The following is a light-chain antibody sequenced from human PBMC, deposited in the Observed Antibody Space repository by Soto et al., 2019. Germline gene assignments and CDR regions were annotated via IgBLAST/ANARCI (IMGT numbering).Light chain of an antibody. CDR2: AAS. CDR3: QQSYSTFTWT. V-gene: IGKV1-39*01. Sequence: DIQMTQSPSSLSASVGDRVTIICRASQSISSYLNWYQQKPGKAPKLLIYAASSLQSGVPSRFSGSGSGTDFTLTISSLQPEDFATYYCQQSYSTFTWTFGQGTKVEIK. J-gene: IGKJ1*01. CDR1: QSISSY.